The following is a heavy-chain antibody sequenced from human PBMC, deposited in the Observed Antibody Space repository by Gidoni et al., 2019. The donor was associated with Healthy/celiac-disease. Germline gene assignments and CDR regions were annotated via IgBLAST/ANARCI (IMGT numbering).Heavy chain of an antibody. CDR2: IYSGGST. V-gene: IGHV3-66*01. D-gene: IGHD3-10*01. J-gene: IGHJ6*02. CDR1: GFPVSSNY. CDR3: ARDTYYYGSGSYYSPKYYYGMDV. Sequence: EVQLVESGGGLVQPGGSLRLSCAPSGFPVSSNYMIWVRQAPGKGLEWVSVIYSGGSTYYADSVKGRFTISRDNSKNTLYLQMNSLRAEDTAVYYCARDTYYYGSGSYYSPKYYYGMDVWGQGTTVTVSS.